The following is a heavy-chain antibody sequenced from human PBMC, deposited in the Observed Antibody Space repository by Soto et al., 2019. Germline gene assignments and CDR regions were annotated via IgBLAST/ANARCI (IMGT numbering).Heavy chain of an antibody. CDR1: GFSFRGSA. Sequence: SLRLSWAASGFSFRGSAMHCVRQASGKGLEWVGRIRSKANSYATAYAASVKGRFTISRDDSKNTAYLQMNSLKTEDTAVYYCTTIRFLEWLLTPYGMDVWGQGTTVTVSS. V-gene: IGHV3-73*01. D-gene: IGHD3-3*01. CDR2: IRSKANSYAT. J-gene: IGHJ6*02. CDR3: TTIRFLEWLLTPYGMDV.